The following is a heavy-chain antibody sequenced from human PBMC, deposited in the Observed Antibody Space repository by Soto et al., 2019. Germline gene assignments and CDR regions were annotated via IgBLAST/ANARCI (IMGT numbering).Heavy chain of an antibody. CDR1: AGSISSYY. CDR2: IYYSGST. Sequence: PSETLSLTCTVSAGSISSYYWSWIRQPPGKGLEWIGYIYYSGSTNYNPSLKSRVTISVDTSKNQFSLKLSSVTAADTAVYYCAIVTSAGPGDWYVFAIWGQRTIVTVSS. J-gene: IGHJ3*02. D-gene: IGHD6-25*01. CDR3: AIVTSAGPGDWYVFAI. V-gene: IGHV4-59*01.